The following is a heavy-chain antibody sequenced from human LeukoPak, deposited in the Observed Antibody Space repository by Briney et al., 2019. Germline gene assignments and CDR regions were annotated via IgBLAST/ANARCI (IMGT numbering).Heavy chain of an antibody. J-gene: IGHJ3*02. CDR2: INPNSGGT. CDR1: GYTFTGYY. V-gene: IGHV1-2*02. Sequence: ASVKVSCKASGYTFTGYYMHWVRQAPGQGLERMGWINPNSGGTNYAQKFQGRVTMTRDTSISTAYMELSRLRSDDTAVYYCARDRSGLRLGELSIWGQGTMVTVSS. D-gene: IGHD3-16*01. CDR3: ARDRSGLRLGELSI.